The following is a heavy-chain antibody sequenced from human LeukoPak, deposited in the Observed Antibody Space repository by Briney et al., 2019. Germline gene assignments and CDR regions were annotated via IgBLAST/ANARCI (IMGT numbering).Heavy chain of an antibody. CDR1: GYTFASYG. CDR3: ARWQVLHYFDY. CDR2: TSGYNGDT. J-gene: IGHJ4*02. D-gene: IGHD1-26*01. V-gene: IGHV1-18*01. Sequence: GASVKVSCKASGYTFASYGISWVRQAPGQGLEWMGWTSGYNGDTNYAQKFQDRVTMTKDTSTTTVYMELRSLRSDDTAVYYCARWQVLHYFDYWGQGTLVTVSS.